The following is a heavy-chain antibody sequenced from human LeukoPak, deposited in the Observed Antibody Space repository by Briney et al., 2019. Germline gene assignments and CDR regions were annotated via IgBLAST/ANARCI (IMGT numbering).Heavy chain of an antibody. Sequence: SETLSLTCAVYGGSFSGYYWSWIRQPPGRGLEWIGEIHHSGSTNYNPSLKSRVTISVDTSKNQFSLKVSSVTAADTAVYYCARGNGYSSVPYYYYYMDVWGKGTTVTFSS. CDR1: GGSFSGYY. CDR2: IHHSGST. V-gene: IGHV4-34*01. J-gene: IGHJ6*03. CDR3: ARGNGYSSVPYYYYYMDV. D-gene: IGHD5-18*01.